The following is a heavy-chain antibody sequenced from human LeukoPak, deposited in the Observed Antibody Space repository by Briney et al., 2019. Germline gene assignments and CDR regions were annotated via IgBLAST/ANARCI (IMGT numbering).Heavy chain of an antibody. CDR3: AHRMDTSMVRDFDY. J-gene: IGHJ4*02. CDR1: GGSISSGDYY. D-gene: IGHD5-18*01. V-gene: IGHV2-5*08. Sequence: QTLSLTCTVSGGSISSGDYYWSWIRQPPGTALEWLALIYWDDDKRYSPSLKNRLTITKDTSKYQVVLTMTNMDPVDTATYYCAHRMDTSMVRDFDYWGQGTLVTVSS. CDR2: IYWDDDK.